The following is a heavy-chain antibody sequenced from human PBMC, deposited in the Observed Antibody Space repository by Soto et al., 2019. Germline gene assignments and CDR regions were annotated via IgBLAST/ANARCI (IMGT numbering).Heavy chain of an antibody. CDR1: GYTFTNHG. CDR3: ARDRVAGIWGDAFDI. J-gene: IGHJ3*02. CDR2: INPYNANT. Sequence: QVQLVQSGTEVKKPVASVKVSCKTSGYTFTNHGINWVREAPGQGLEWMGWINPYNANTNYAQKRQGRVTMTTDTSTTTAYMDLRSLTTDDTAVYYCARDRVAGIWGDAFDIWGQGTVVTVSS. D-gene: IGHD3-16*01. V-gene: IGHV1-18*04.